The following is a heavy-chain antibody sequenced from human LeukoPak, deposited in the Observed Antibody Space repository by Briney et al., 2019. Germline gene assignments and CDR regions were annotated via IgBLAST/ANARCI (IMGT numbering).Heavy chain of an antibody. CDR2: IVGSGGAT. Sequence: HSGGSLRLSCAASGFTFSSYAMTWVRQAPGRGLEWVSSIVGSGGATYYADSVKGRFTISRDNSKNTLYLQMSSLRAEDTAVYYCAKEKGKYAFWSGLDYWGQGTLVTVSS. CDR3: AKEKGKYAFWSGLDY. J-gene: IGHJ4*02. CDR1: GFTFSSYA. V-gene: IGHV3-23*01. D-gene: IGHD3-3*01.